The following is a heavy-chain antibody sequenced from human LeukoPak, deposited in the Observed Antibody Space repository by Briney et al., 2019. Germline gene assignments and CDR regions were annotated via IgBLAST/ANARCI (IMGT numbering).Heavy chain of an antibody. CDR3: ATSFTYADAWPLDF. J-gene: IGHJ4*02. CDR1: GAPPSSYY. V-gene: IGHV4-59*01. CDR2: FYHRGET. D-gene: IGHD2-2*01. Sequence: SETLSLTCNVSGAPPSSYYWSWIRQAPGKGLEWIGYFYHRGETKYNPSLKSRVTISVDTSKNLFSLRLTSVTAADTAVYYCATSFTYADAWPLDFWGRGTLLTVSS.